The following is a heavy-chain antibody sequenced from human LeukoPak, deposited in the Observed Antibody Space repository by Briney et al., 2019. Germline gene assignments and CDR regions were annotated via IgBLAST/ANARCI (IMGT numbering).Heavy chain of an antibody. CDR3: TRAVAGHPD. J-gene: IGHJ4*02. Sequence: PSETLSLTCGVSGLPFSNYYWSWVRQSPTQGLEWIGEINHSGYTNYNPSLKSRVTMSIGTSKNQFSLKLTSVTAADAGVYYCTRAVAGHPDWGQGTLVTVSS. D-gene: IGHD6-19*01. V-gene: IGHV4-34*01. CDR2: INHSGYT. CDR1: GLPFSNYY.